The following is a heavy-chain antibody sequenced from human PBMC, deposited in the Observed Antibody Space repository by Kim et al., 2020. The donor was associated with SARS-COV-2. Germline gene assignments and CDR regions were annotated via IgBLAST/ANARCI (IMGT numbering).Heavy chain of an antibody. Sequence: DSVKGRFTISRDNSKNTLYLQMNSLRVEDTAVYYCAKDKVDGTVSFFDYWGQGTLVTVSS. V-gene: IGHV3-30*02. D-gene: IGHD1-26*01. J-gene: IGHJ4*02. CDR3: AKDKVDGTVSFFDY.